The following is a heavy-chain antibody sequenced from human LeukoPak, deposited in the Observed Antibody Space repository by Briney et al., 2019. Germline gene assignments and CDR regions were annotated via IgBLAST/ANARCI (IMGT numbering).Heavy chain of an antibody. CDR1: GDSVSTNSVA. J-gene: IGHJ3*01. Sequence: SQTLSLTCAISGDSVSTNSVAWNWIRQSPSRGLEWLGRTYYRSKWNNDYAVSMKSRITINPDTSKNQFSLQLNSVTPDDTALYYCARGRYSGFDLWGQGTMVTVSS. D-gene: IGHD2-15*01. V-gene: IGHV6-1*01. CDR2: TYYRSKWNN. CDR3: ARGRYSGFDL.